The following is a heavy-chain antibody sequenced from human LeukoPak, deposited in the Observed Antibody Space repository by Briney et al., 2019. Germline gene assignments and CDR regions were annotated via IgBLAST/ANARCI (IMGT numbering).Heavy chain of an antibody. CDR3: VRHRGYYYDSSGYYYFDY. CDR2: IYTSGGT. J-gene: IGHJ4*02. D-gene: IGHD3-22*01. Sequence: SETLSLTCTVSGGSISSYYWSWIRQPAGKGLEWIGRIYTSGGTNYNPSLKSRVTMSVDTSKNQFSLKLSSVTAADTAVYYCVRHRGYYYDSSGYYYFDYWGQGTLVTVSS. V-gene: IGHV4-4*07. CDR1: GGSISSYY.